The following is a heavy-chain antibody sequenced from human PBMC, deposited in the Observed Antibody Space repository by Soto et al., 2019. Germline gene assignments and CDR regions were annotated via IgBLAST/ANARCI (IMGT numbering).Heavy chain of an antibody. CDR1: GFFLRDFG. J-gene: IGHJ4*01. CDR2: IWYDGSNT. CDR3: AIAMAGKWRSFDY. D-gene: IGHD6-19*01. V-gene: IGHV3-33*01. Sequence: GGSLRLSCVASGFFLRDFGMHWVRQAPGKGLEWVSVIWYDGSNTYQGESVKGRFTMSRDISKNTLYLQMDSLRPEDTAVCYCAIAMAGKWRSFDYWGHGTLVTGSS.